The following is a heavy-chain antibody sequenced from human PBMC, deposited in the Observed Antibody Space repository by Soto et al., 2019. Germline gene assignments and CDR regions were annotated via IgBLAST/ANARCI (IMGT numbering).Heavy chain of an antibody. CDR3: ARDRIQLRLGKYSFNAMDV. Sequence: QVQLVQSGAEMRKPGSSLRVSCKASGGTFSDFAFSWVRQAPGQGLEWMGGIVPRFGSPNYAQKFGGRVTITADTSTSTVYMELSSLRFDDTGVYFCARDRIQLRLGKYSFNAMDVWGQGTTITVSS. V-gene: IGHV1-69*06. CDR1: GGTFSDFA. D-gene: IGHD3-16*01. CDR2: IVPRFGSP. J-gene: IGHJ6*02.